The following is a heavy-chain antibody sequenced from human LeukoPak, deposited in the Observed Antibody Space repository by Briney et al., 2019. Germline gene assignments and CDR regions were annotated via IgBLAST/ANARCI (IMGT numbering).Heavy chain of an antibody. CDR2: INRYSGGT. D-gene: IGHD3-22*01. J-gene: IGHJ4*02. V-gene: IGHV1-2*02. Sequence: ASVKVSCKSSEYTFTDYYMHWVRQAPGQGLEWVGWINRYSGGTNYAQKFQGRITITRNTSISTAYMELSSLRSEDTAVYFCAREDYYDSGSNDYWGQGTLVTVSS. CDR1: EYTFTDYY. CDR3: AREDYYDSGSNDY.